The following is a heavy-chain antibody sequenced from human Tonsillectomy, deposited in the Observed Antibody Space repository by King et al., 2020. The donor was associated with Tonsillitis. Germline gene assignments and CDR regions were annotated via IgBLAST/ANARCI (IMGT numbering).Heavy chain of an antibody. J-gene: IGHJ3*02. V-gene: IGHV3-13*01. D-gene: IGHD3-22*01. CDR1: EFTFSSYG. Sequence: QLVQSGGGLVQPGGSLRLSCAASEFTFSSYGMHWVRQVTGKGLEWVSAIGAGGDTYYVDSVKGRFTISRENAKSSLFLQMNSLTAGATAVYYCARSLDTSAAKYAYDMWGQGTMVIVSS. CDR2: IGAGGDT. CDR3: ARSLDTSAAKYAYDM.